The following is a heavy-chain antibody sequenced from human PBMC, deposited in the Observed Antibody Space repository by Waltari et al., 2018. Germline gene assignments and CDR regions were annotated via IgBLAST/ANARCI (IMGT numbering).Heavy chain of an antibody. V-gene: IGHV4-61*02. J-gene: IGHJ3*02. CDR1: GGSISSGSYY. CDR2: IYTSGST. CDR3: ARDNRWRGSGSYTDAFDI. D-gene: IGHD3-10*01. Sequence: QVQLQESGPGLVKPSQTLSLTCTVSGGSISSGSYYWSWIRQPAGKGLEWIGRIYTSGSTNYNPPLKSRVTISVDTSKNQFSLKLSSVTAADTAVYYCARDNRWRGSGSYTDAFDIWGQGTMVTVSS.